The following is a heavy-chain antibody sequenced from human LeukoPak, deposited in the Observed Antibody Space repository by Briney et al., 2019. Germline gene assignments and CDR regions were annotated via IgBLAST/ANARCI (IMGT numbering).Heavy chain of an antibody. V-gene: IGHV3-11*01. CDR1: GFAFSDHY. D-gene: IGHD5-18*01. CDR3: ASGYTYGYVQSFDY. Sequence: PGGSLRLSCAASGFAFSDHYMSWIRQAPGKGLKWVSYISNSADTIYYADSVKGRFTISRDNAKRSVFLHMSSLRAEDTAVYYCASGYTYGYVQSFDYWGQGTLVTVSS. J-gene: IGHJ4*02. CDR2: ISNSADTI.